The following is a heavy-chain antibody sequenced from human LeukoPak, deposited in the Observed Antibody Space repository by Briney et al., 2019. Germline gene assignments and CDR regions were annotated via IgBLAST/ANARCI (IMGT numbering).Heavy chain of an antibody. CDR3: AISGRGFGEFGGLDY. CDR2: IFNNCLT. D-gene: IGHD3-10*01. CDR1: GFNVSNNY. Sequence: RGSVRLSCAASGFNVSNNYMNWVRQAPGKGLEWFSVIFNNCLTSYADSVKGRFTISRETSKNALFLQMNSLRAEDTAVYYCAISGRGFGEFGGLDYWGQGTLVTVSS. V-gene: IGHV3-53*01. J-gene: IGHJ4*02.